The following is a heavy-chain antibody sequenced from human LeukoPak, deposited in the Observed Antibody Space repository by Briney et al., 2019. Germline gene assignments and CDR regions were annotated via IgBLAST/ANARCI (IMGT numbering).Heavy chain of an antibody. CDR1: GGTFSSYA. J-gene: IGHJ4*02. CDR2: IIPIFGTA. Sequence: ASVKVSCKASGGTFSSYAISWVRQVPGQGLEWMGGIIPIFGTANYAQKFQGRVTITADKSTSTAYMELSSLRSEDTAVYYCASGPPYYDSSGYYSGYFDYWGQGTLVTVSS. CDR3: ASGPPYYDSSGYYSGYFDY. D-gene: IGHD3-22*01. V-gene: IGHV1-69*06.